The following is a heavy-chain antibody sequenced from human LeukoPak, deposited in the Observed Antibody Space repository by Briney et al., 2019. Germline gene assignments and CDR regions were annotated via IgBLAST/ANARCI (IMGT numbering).Heavy chain of an antibody. J-gene: IGHJ3*02. CDR1: GFTFSSYA. Sequence: GGSLRLSCAASGFTFSSYAMNWVRQAPGKGLEWVSVISGSGGSTYYADSVKGRFTISRDNSKNALSRQMNSLRAEDTAVYYCAKPSSQLITYDAFDIWGQGTMVTVSS. V-gene: IGHV3-23*01. CDR2: ISGSGGST. D-gene: IGHD1-14*01. CDR3: AKPSSQLITYDAFDI.